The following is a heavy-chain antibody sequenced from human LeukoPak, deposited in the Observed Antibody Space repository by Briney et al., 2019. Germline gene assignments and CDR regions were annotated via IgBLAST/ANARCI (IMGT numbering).Heavy chain of an antibody. V-gene: IGHV4-59*01. CDR3: ASGTDSSVHYVY. J-gene: IGHJ4*02. CDR1: GDSITDYF. D-gene: IGHD3-22*01. CDR2: IYYSGTT. Sequence: LETLSVTPTVSGDSITDYFWIWVRQPPGKGRGWSGYIYYSGTTNYNPSLKSRVTISLDTSKNQFSLKLKIETVEATAVDYYASGTDSSVHYVYWDQGALVPVSS.